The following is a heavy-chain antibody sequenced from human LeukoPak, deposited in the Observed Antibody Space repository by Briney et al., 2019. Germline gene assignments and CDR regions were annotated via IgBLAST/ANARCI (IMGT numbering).Heavy chain of an antibody. CDR2: ISAYNGNT. CDR1: GYTFTSHG. Sequence: ASVKVSCKASGYTFTSHGISWVRQAPGQGLEWMGWISAYNGNTNYAQKLQGRVTMTTDTSTSTAYMELRSLRSDDTAVYYCARGDGEYCSGGSCYWFDPWGQGTLVTVSS. V-gene: IGHV1-18*01. J-gene: IGHJ5*02. CDR3: ARGDGEYCSGGSCYWFDP. D-gene: IGHD2-15*01.